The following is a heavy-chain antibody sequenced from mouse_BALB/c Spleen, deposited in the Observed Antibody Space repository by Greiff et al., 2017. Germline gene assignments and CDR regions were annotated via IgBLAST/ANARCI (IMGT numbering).Heavy chain of an antibody. CDR2: ISSGGSYT. V-gene: IGHV5-6*02. J-gene: IGHJ4*01. CDR1: GFTFSSYG. D-gene: IGHD2-10*01. CDR3: ARREAYYGNYDAMDY. Sequence: EVKLMESGGDLVKPGGSLKLSCAASGFTFSSYGMSWVRQTPDKRLEWVATISSGGSYTYYPDSVKGRFTISRDNAKNTLYLQMSSLKSEDTAMYYCARREAYYGNYDAMDYWGQGTSVTVSS.